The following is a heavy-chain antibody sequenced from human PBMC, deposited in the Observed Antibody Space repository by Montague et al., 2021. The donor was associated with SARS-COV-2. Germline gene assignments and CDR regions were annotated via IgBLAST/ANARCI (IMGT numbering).Heavy chain of an antibody. CDR3: ARDWGCTHFDY. J-gene: IGHJ4*02. CDR2: IDWDDDK. CDR1: GFSLSTSGMC. D-gene: IGHD7-27*01. V-gene: IGHV2-70*11. Sequence: PALVKPTQTLTLTCTFSGFSLSTSGMCVSWIRQPPGKALEWLARIDWDDDKHYSTSPKTRLTISKDTSKNQVVLTMTNMDPVDTATYYCARDWGCTHFDYWGQGTLVTVSS.